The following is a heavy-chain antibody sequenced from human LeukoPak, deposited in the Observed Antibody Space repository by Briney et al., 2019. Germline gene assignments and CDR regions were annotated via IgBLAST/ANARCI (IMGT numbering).Heavy chain of an antibody. D-gene: IGHD6-13*01. CDR2: INPNSGGT. Sequence: ASVKVSCKASGYTFTGYYMHWVRQAPGQGLEWVGRINPNSGGTNYAQKFQGRVTMTRDTSICTAYMELSRLRSDDTAVYYCARERQLAPFDYWGQGTLVTVSS. CDR1: GYTFTGYY. J-gene: IGHJ4*02. V-gene: IGHV1-2*06. CDR3: ARERQLAPFDY.